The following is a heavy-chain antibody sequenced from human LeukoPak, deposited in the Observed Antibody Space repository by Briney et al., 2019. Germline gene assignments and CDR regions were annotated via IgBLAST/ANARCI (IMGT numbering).Heavy chain of an antibody. V-gene: IGHV3-23*01. CDR2: ISGSGGST. J-gene: IGHJ6*03. CDR1: GFTFSNYA. CDR3: ARVSGYSSSWYWDYYYMDV. Sequence: GGSLRLSCAASGFTFSNYAMNWVRQAPGKGLEWVSTISGSGGSTYYADSVKGRFTISRDNSKNTLYLQMNSLRAEDTALYYCARVSGYSSSWYWDYYYMDVWGKGTTVTVSS. D-gene: IGHD6-13*01.